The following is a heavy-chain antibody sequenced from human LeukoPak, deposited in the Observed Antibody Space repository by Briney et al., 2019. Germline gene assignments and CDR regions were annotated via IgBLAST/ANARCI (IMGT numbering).Heavy chain of an antibody. CDR3: ARDGVVVAATGDFDY. CDR1: GFTFSSYG. D-gene: IGHD2-15*01. Sequence: GGSLRLSCAASGFTFSSYGMHWVRQAPGKGLEWVAVIWYDGSNKYYADSVKGRFTISRDNSKNALYLQMNSLRAEDTAVYYCARDGVVVAATGDFDYWGQGTLVTVSS. V-gene: IGHV3-33*01. J-gene: IGHJ4*02. CDR2: IWYDGSNK.